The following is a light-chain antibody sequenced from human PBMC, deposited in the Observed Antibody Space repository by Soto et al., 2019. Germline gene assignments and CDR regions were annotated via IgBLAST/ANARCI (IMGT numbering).Light chain of an antibody. Sequence: VLTQSPGTLALSPGERATLSCRASQSVSNNYFAWYQQKPGQAPRLLIFGSSDRATGTPDSFSGSWSGTDFTLTISRLEPEDFAVYYCQQYGSSPPYTFGQGTKLHIK. CDR3: QQYGSSPPYT. V-gene: IGKV3-20*01. CDR2: GSS. CDR1: QSVSNNY. J-gene: IGKJ2*01.